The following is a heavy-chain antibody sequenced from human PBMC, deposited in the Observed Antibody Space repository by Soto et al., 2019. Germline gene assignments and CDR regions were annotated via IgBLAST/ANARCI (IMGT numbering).Heavy chain of an antibody. CDR3: AKNCGGDCYTNFDF. CDR1: GFTFSSYA. D-gene: IGHD2-21*02. V-gene: IGHV3-23*01. CDR2: IGGSGGTT. Sequence: PGGSLRLSCAASGFTFSSYAMSWVRQTPGMGLEWVSAIGGSGGTTYYADSVKGRLTISRDNSKNTLYLQMNSLRAEDTAVYYCAKNCGGDCYTNFDFWGQGTLVTVSS. J-gene: IGHJ4*02.